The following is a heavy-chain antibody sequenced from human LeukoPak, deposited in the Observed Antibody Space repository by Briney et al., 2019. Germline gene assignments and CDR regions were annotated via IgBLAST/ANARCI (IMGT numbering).Heavy chain of an antibody. V-gene: IGHV3-48*01. CDR2: ITSSSSSI. J-gene: IGHJ4*02. CDR3: ARDNMGFDY. D-gene: IGHD2/OR15-2a*01. CDR1: GFTFSSNG. Sequence: PGGSLRLSCVASGFTFSSNGMNWVRQAPGKGLEWVSYITSSSSSIYYADSVKGRFTISRDNAKNSLYLQMNSLRAEDTAVYYCARDNMGFDYWGQETLVTVYS.